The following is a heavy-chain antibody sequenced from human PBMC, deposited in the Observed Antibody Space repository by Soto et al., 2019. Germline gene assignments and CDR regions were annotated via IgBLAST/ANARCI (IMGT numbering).Heavy chain of an antibody. V-gene: IGHV1-3*05. J-gene: IGHJ6*02. Sequence: QVQLVQSGAEEKKPGASVKVSFKASGYTFTSYAMHWVRQAPGQRLEWMGCINAGNGNTEYSQKFQGRVTITRDTSASTAYMELSSLRSEDTAVYYCASFSKVYYYYGMDVWGQGTTVTVSS. CDR3: ASFSKVYYYYGMDV. CDR2: INAGNGNT. CDR1: GYTFTSYA.